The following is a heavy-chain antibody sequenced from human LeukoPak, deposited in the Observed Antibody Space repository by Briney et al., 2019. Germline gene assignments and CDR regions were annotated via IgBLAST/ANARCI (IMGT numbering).Heavy chain of an antibody. Sequence: GASVKVSCKASGYTFTGYYMHWVRQAPGQGLEWMGWINPNSGGTNYAQKFQGRVTMTRDTSISTAYMELSRLRSDDTAVYYCARVIGYSSGWYYPKWFDPWGQGTLVTVSS. V-gene: IGHV1-2*02. J-gene: IGHJ5*02. D-gene: IGHD6-19*01. CDR1: GYTFTGYY. CDR3: ARVIGYSSGWYYPKWFDP. CDR2: INPNSGGT.